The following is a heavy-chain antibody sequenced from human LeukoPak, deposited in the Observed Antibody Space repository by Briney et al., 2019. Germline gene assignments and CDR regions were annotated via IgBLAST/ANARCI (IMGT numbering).Heavy chain of an antibody. CDR2: IIPIFGTA. J-gene: IGHJ4*02. CDR1: GGTFSSYA. V-gene: IGHV1-69*05. Sequence: SVKVSCKASGGTFSSYAISWVRQAPGQGLEWMGGIIPIFGTANYAQKSQGRVTITTDESTSTAYMELSSLRSEDTAVYYCARGPVTGIAARPVHNFDYWGQGTLVTVSS. D-gene: IGHD6-6*01. CDR3: ARGPVTGIAARPVHNFDY.